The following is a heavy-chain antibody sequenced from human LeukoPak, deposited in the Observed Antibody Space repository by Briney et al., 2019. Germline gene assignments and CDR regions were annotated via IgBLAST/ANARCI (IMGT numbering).Heavy chain of an antibody. D-gene: IGHD3-3*01. Sequence: GASVKVSFKASGYTFTSYGISWVRQPPGQGLEWMGWISAYNGNTNYAQKLQSRVTLTTDTSKSTAYMELRSLRSDDTAVYYCARVGSIFGVVIIPTTSPFDYWGQGTLVTVSS. J-gene: IGHJ4*02. CDR1: GYTFTSYG. CDR2: ISAYNGNT. CDR3: ARVGSIFGVVIIPTTSPFDY. V-gene: IGHV1-18*01.